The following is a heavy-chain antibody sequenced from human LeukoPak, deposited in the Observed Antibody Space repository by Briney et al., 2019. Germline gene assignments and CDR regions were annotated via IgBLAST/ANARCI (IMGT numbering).Heavy chain of an antibody. D-gene: IGHD6-13*01. CDR1: GGSISSGSYY. CDR3: AAAGGASYYYYGMDV. Sequence: SQTLSLTCTVSGGSISSGSYYWSWIRQPAGKGLEWIGRIYTSGSTNYNPSLKSRVTISVDTSENQFSLKLSSVTAADTAVYYCAAAGGASYYYYGMDVWGQGTTVTVSS. J-gene: IGHJ6*02. CDR2: IYTSGST. V-gene: IGHV4-61*02.